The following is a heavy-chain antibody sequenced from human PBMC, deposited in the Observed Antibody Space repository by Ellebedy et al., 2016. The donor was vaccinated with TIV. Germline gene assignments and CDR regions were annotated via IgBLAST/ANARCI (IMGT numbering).Heavy chain of an antibody. J-gene: IGHJ4*02. D-gene: IGHD3-10*01. V-gene: IGHV1-3*01. Sequence: ASVKVSCXASGYTFTSHIIHWVRQAPGQRLEWLEWINAGNGHTKYSQKFQGRVTITRDTSASTVYVEMSSLRSEDTAVFYCARDPEGAYYYGSAKFDYWGQGTLATVSS. CDR2: INAGNGHT. CDR3: ARDPEGAYYYGSAKFDY. CDR1: GYTFTSHI.